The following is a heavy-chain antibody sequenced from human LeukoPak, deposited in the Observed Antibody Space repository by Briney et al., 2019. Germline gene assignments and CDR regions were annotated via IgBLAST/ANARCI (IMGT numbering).Heavy chain of an antibody. CDR1: GYTFTSYY. V-gene: IGHV1-46*01. Sequence: ASVKVSCKASGYTFTSYYMHWVRQAPGQGLEWMGIINPSGGSTSYAQRSQGRVTMTRDTSTSTVYMELSSLRSEDTAVYYCARGAIFQGYSYGLNWFDPWGQGTLVTVSS. CDR3: ARGAIFQGYSYGLNWFDP. J-gene: IGHJ5*02. D-gene: IGHD5-18*01. CDR2: INPSGGST.